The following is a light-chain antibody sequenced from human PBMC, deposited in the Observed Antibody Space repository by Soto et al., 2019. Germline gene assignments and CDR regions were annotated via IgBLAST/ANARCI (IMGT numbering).Light chain of an antibody. Sequence: DIVLTQSPGTLSLSPGDRATLSCRASQGVSFSYLSWYQQKPGQAPRLLIFGASTRATGVPDRFSCSGSGTDFALTISILEPGDSAMYYCHQSGRPLYIFGPGTKVEIK. CDR2: GAS. J-gene: IGKJ3*01. V-gene: IGKV3-20*01. CDR3: HQSGRPLYI. CDR1: QGVSFSY.